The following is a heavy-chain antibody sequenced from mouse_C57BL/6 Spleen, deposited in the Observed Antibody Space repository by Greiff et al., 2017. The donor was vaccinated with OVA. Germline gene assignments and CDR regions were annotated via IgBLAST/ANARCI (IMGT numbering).Heavy chain of an antibody. D-gene: IGHD4-1*01. CDR2: IDPSDSYT. CDR3: ARVGGDY. Sequence: QVQLQQSGAELVMPGASVKLSCKASGYTFTSYWMHWVKQRPGQGLEWIGEIDPSDSYTNYNQKFKGKSTLTVDKSSSTAYMQLSSLTSEDSAVYYCARVGGDYWGQGTLVTVSA. J-gene: IGHJ3*01. CDR1: GYTFTSYW. V-gene: IGHV1-69*01.